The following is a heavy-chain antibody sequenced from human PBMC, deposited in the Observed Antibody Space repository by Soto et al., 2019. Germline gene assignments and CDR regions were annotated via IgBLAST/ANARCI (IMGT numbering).Heavy chain of an antibody. CDR3: ARPRQYYYYGMDV. CDR2: IYYSGST. J-gene: IGHJ6*02. Sequence: QLQLQESGPGLVKPSETLSLTCTVSGGSISSSSYYWGWIRQPPGKGLEWIGSIYYSGSTYYNPSLKSRVTISVDTSKNRFSLKLSSVTAADTAVYYCARPRQYYYYGMDVWGQGTTVTVSS. CDR1: GGSISSSSYY. V-gene: IGHV4-39*01.